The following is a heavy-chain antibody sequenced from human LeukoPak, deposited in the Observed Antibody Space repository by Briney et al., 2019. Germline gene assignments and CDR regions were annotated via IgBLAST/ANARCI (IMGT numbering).Heavy chain of an antibody. CDR3: ARRGRWLQHDY. V-gene: IGHV4-30-4*01. Sequence: PSETLSLTCTVSGGSISSGDYYWSWIRQPPGKGLEWIGYIYYSGSTYYNPSLKSRVTISVDTSKNQFSLKLSSVTAADTAVYYCARRGRWLQHDYWGQGTLVTVSS. D-gene: IGHD5-24*01. CDR2: IYYSGST. CDR1: GGSISSGDYY. J-gene: IGHJ4*02.